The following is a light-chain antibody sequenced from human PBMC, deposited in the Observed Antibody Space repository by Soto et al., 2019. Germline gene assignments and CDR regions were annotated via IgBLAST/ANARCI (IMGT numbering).Light chain of an antibody. CDR3: QQYGSSPMYT. CDR2: GVS. Sequence: EIVLTQSPGTLSLSPGERATLSCRASQSVSSSYLAWYQQKPGQAPRLLIYGVSSRATGIPDRFSGSGSGTDVTITISRLEPEDFAVYYCQQYGSSPMYTFGQGTKLEIK. CDR1: QSVSSSY. J-gene: IGKJ2*01. V-gene: IGKV3-20*01.